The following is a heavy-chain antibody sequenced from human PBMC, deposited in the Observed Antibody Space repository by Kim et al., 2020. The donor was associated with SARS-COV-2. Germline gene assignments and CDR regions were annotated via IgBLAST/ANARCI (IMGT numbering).Heavy chain of an antibody. Sequence: GGSLRLSCAASGFTFSSYEMNWVRQAPGKGLEWVSYISSSGSTIYYADSVKGRFTISRDNAKNSLYLQMNSLRAEDTAVYYCARDQCSPYSNRIVGVWPYYYYYGMDVWGQGTTVTVSS. J-gene: IGHJ6*02. V-gene: IGHV3-48*03. CDR3: ARDQCSPYSNRIVGVWPYYYYYGMDV. CDR2: ISSSGSTI. D-gene: IGHD4-4*01. CDR1: GFTFSSYE.